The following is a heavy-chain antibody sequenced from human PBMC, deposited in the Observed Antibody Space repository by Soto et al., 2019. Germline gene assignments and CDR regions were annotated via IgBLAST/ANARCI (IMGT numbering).Heavy chain of an antibody. CDR3: ARDLSGWYLPEYFQH. D-gene: IGHD6-19*01. CDR2: INAGNGNT. Sequence: ASVKVSCKASGYTFTSYAMHWVRQAPGQRLEWMGWINAGNGNTKYSQKFQGRVTITRDTSASTAYMELSSLRSEDTAVYYCARDLSGWYLPEYFQHWGQGTLVTVPQ. CDR1: GYTFTSYA. V-gene: IGHV1-3*01. J-gene: IGHJ1*01.